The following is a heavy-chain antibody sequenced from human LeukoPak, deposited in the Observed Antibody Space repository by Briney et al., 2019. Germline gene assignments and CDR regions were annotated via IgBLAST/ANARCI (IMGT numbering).Heavy chain of an antibody. V-gene: IGHV4-4*07. CDR3: ARHPRIAAAGFDY. D-gene: IGHD6-13*01. CDR1: GGSVNRYS. Sequence: SETLSLTCTVSGGSVNRYSRRWIRQPAGKGLGWIGRTFNTGSTKYNPSLKQRITSSGDTSKNHFSRKLSSVTAADTAVYYCARHPRIAAAGFDYWGQGTLVTVSS. J-gene: IGHJ4*02. CDR2: TFNTGST.